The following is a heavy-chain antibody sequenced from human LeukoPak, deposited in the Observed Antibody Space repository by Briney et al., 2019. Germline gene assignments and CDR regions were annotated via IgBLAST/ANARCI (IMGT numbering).Heavy chain of an antibody. CDR1: GITLSNYG. V-gene: IGHV3-23*01. CDR2: ITGSAGGT. J-gene: IGHJ4*02. Sequence: GGSLRLSCAVAGITLSNYGMSGVRQAPGKGLECVAGITGSAGGTIYAASVKGRFTISRDNPKNTLYLQMNSLRAEDTAVYFCAKRGIVIRAVIIVGFHKEAYYFDDWGQGALVTVSS. D-gene: IGHD3-10*01. CDR3: AKRGIVIRAVIIVGFHKEAYYFDD.